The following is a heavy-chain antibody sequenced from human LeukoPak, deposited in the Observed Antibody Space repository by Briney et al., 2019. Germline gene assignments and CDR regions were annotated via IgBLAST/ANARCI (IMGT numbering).Heavy chain of an antibody. J-gene: IGHJ3*02. CDR2: INHSGST. V-gene: IGHV4-34*01. D-gene: IGHD3-3*01. CDR1: GGSFSGYY. CDR3: ARVTIFGVVMGDAFDI. Sequence: PSETLSLTCAVYGGSFSGYYWSWIRQPPGKGLEWIGEINHSGSTNYNPSLKSRVTISVDTSKNQFSLKLSSVTAADTAVYYCARVTIFGVVMGDAFDIWGQGTMVTVSS.